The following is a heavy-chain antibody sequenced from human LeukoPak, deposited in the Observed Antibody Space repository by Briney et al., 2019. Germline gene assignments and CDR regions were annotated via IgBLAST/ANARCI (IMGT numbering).Heavy chain of an antibody. V-gene: IGHV4-39*07. J-gene: IGHJ5*02. CDR3: ARVGPYHHNRGVITQMYNWFDP. Sequence: SETLSLTCTVSGGSISSSSYYWSWIRQPPGKGLEWIGEINHSGSTNYNPSLKSRVTISVDTSKNQFSLKLSSVTAADTAVYYCARVGPYHHNRGVITQMYNWFDPWGQGTLVTVSS. D-gene: IGHD3-10*01. CDR2: INHSGST. CDR1: GGSISSSSYY.